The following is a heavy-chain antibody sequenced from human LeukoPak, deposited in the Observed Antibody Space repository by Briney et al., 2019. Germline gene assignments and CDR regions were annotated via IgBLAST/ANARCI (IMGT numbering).Heavy chain of an antibody. CDR3: AGLVGRYSSGLYYYYFDY. D-gene: IGHD3-22*01. CDR2: MYLSGTT. Sequence: SGTLSLTCTVSGDSINSLDLWSWVRQPPGKGLEWIGEMYLSGTTHSNPSVKSRVTISIDKSKNQFFLNLSSVTAADTAIYYCAGLVGRYSSGLYYYYFDYWGQGTLVTVSS. J-gene: IGHJ4*02. V-gene: IGHV4-4*02. CDR1: GDSINSLDL.